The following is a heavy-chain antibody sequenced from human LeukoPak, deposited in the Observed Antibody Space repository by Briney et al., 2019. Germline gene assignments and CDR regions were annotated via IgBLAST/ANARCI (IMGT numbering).Heavy chain of an antibody. CDR3: ARGSVWFDP. Sequence: GGSLRLYCAASGFTFDDYAMHWVRQAPGKGLEWVSGISWNSGSIGYEDSVKGRFTISRANAKDSLYLQMNRLRAEDMALYYCARGSVWFDPWGQGTLVTVSS. CDR2: ISWNSGSI. J-gene: IGHJ5*02. V-gene: IGHV3-9*03. CDR1: GFTFDDYA.